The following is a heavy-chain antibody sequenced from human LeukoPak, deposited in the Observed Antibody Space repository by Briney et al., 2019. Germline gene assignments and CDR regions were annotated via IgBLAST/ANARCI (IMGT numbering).Heavy chain of an antibody. CDR3: AKDPYCGGDCSGPY. V-gene: IGHV3-9*01. D-gene: IGHD2-21*02. CDR2: ISWNSGSI. Sequence: GRSLRLSCAASGFTFDDYAMHWVRQAPGKGLEWVSGISWNSGSIGYADSVKGRFTISRDNAKNSLYLQMNSLRAEDTALYYCAKDPYCGGDCSGPYWGQGTLVTVSS. J-gene: IGHJ4*02. CDR1: GFTFDDYA.